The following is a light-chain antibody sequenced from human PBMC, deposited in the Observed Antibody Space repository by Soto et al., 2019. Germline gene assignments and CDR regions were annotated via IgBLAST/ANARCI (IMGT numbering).Light chain of an antibody. CDR3: QQRSNWPFT. J-gene: IGKJ4*01. CDR1: QSVSSY. CDR2: DAS. V-gene: IGKV3-11*01. Sequence: EIVLTQSPATLSLSPGERATLSCRASQSVSSYLAWYQPKPGQAPRLLIYDASNRATGIPARFSGSGSGTDFTLTISSLEPEDCAVYYCQQRSNWPFTFGGGTKVEIK.